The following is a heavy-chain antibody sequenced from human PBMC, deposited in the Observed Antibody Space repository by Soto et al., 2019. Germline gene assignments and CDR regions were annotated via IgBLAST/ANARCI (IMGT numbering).Heavy chain of an antibody. CDR2: ISNSGST. CDR1: GGSISSGGYC. Sequence: QVQLQESGPGLVKPSQTLSLTCTVSGGSISSGGYCWSWIRQHPGKGLEWIGCISNSGSTYYNSSLKSRVTISVATSENQFSLKLTSVTDADTAVYYCARGVLLWGQGTLVTVSS. J-gene: IGHJ4*02. CDR3: ARGVLL. V-gene: IGHV4-31*03.